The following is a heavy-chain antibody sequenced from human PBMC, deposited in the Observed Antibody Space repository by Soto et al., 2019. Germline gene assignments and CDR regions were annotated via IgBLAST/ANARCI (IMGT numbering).Heavy chain of an antibody. CDR1: GYNFIGQY. D-gene: IGHD3-16*01. Sequence: QVQLVQSGAEVKKPGASVKISCKASGYNFIGQYIHWVRQAPGQGLEWMGIINPSGGGTTYAQQFHGTMVMPSDASTSTVYVELSGLTSEDTALYVGARLIGVHNTQPFWLAYFDYWGEGTLVTVST. CDR2: INPSGGGT. J-gene: IGHJ4*02. V-gene: IGHV1-46*01. CDR3: ARLIGVHNTQPFWLAYFDY.